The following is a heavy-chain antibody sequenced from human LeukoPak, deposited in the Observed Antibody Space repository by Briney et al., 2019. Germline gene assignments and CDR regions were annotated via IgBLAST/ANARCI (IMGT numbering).Heavy chain of an antibody. J-gene: IGHJ4*02. D-gene: IGHD2-15*01. CDR1: GFAFYDYA. V-gene: IGHV3-23*01. CDR2: ISGSGGST. CDR3: ARRVVYYFDY. Sequence: GRSLRLSCAASGFAFYDYAMSWVRQPPGKGLEWVSAISGSGGSTYYADSVKGRSTISRDNSRNTLYLQMNSLRAEDTAVYYCARRVVYYFDYWGQGTLVTVSS.